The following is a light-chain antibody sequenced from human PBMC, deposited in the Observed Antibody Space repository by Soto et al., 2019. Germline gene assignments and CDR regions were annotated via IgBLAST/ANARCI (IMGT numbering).Light chain of an antibody. V-gene: IGKV3-15*01. Sequence: ETVVTQSPGTVSVSLGERANLSCRASQSGSIHLAWYQQKPGQAPRLLIYDTSTRATGIPARFSGSGPGREFTLTISSLQYEDFAVYYCQQDSNWRPITFGQGTRLEIK. CDR2: DTS. CDR1: QSGSIH. J-gene: IGKJ5*01. CDR3: QQDSNWRPIT.